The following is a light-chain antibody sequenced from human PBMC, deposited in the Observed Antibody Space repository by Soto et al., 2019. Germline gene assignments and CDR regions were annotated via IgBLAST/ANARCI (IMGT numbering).Light chain of an antibody. Sequence: EIVMTQSPAPLPVSPGERAPLSSRASQSVSSNLAWYQQKPGQAPRLLIYGPSARATGIPARFSGSGTGTEFTLTISSLQSEDFAVYYCQQYNNWGTFGQGTKVEIK. V-gene: IGKV3-15*01. CDR3: QQYNNWGT. CDR1: QSVSSN. CDR2: GPS. J-gene: IGKJ1*01.